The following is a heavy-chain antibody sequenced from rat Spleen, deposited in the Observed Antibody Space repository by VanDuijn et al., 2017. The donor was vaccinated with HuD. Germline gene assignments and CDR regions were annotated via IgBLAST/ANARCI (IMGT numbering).Heavy chain of an antibody. Sequence: EVQLVESGGGLVQPGRSLTLSCAASGFTFTSFAMAWVRQAPKRGLEWVATITSGGSNAYYLDSVKGRFTISSDNAKSTLYLQMYSLRSQDTATYYCTRRGITHYVDHWGQGVMVTVSS. V-gene: IGHV5-46*01. CDR1: GFTFTSFA. CDR2: ITSGGSNA. D-gene: IGHD1-6*01. J-gene: IGHJ2*01. CDR3: TRRGITHYVDH.